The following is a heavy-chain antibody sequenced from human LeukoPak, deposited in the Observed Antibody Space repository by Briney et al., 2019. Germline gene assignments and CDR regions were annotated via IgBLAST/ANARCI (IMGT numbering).Heavy chain of an antibody. CDR3: AGPAYTSTWPFDY. J-gene: IGHJ4*02. V-gene: IGHV4-39*01. Sequence: PSETLSLTCTVSAGSISSSSYYWGWIRQPPGKGLEWIGSIFYSGTTYYNPSLKSRVTMSVDTSKNQFSLKLSSVSAADTAVYYCAGPAYTSTWPFDYWGQGTLVTVSS. CDR1: AGSISSSSYY. D-gene: IGHD6-13*01. CDR2: IFYSGTT.